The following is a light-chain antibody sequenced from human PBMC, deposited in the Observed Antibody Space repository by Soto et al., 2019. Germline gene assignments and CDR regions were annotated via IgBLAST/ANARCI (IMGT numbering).Light chain of an antibody. CDR3: SSYTGSSYV. V-gene: IGLV2-14*01. J-gene: IGLJ1*01. CDR1: SSDIGSYNY. CDR2: EVG. Sequence: QSALTQPASVSGSLGQSITISCTGISSDIGSYNYVSWYQQYPAKAPKLMIYEVGNRPSGVSNRFSGSKSGNTASLTISGLQAEDEADYYCSSYTGSSYVFGTGTKVTVL.